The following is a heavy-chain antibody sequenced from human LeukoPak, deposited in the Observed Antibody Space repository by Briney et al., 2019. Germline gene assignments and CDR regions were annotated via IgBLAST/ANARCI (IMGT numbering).Heavy chain of an antibody. CDR2: INPSGGST. D-gene: IGHD3-16*01. V-gene: IGHV1-46*01. CDR1: GYTFTSYY. CDR3: ARDLIQPNYYYYMDV. J-gene: IGHJ6*03. Sequence: ASVKVSCKASGYTFTSYYMHWVRQAPGQGLEWMGIINPSGGSTSYAQKFQGRVTMTRDMSTSTVYMELSSLRSEDTAVYYCARDLIQPNYYYYMDVWGKGTTVTVSS.